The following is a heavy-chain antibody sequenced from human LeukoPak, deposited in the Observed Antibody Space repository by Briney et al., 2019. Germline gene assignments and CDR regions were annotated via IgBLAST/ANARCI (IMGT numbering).Heavy chain of an antibody. CDR1: GVSISSSDYH. CDR3: ARHAVVTSISTYNWLDP. D-gene: IGHD2-21*02. Sequence: PSETLSLTCSVSGVSISSSDYHWGWIRQPPGKGLEWIGSIFDTGSTYYKPSLKSRVTISVDTSKNQFSLKLRSVTAADTATYYCARHAVVTSISTYNWLDPWGRGTLVTVSS. J-gene: IGHJ5*02. V-gene: IGHV4-39*01. CDR2: IFDTGST.